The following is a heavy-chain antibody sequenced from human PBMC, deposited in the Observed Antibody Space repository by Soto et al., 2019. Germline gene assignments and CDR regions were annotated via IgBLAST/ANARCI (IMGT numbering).Heavy chain of an antibody. D-gene: IGHD2-2*01. CDR3: AREAYCSSTSCYAPNLSYYYYYGMDV. J-gene: IGHJ6*02. CDR2: INPNSGGT. Sequence: ASVKVSCKASGYTFTGYYMHWVRQAPVQWLEWMGWINPNSGGTNYAQKFQGWVTMTRDTSISTAYMELSRLRSDDTAVYYCAREAYCSSTSCYAPNLSYYYYYGMDVWGQGTTVTVSS. CDR1: GYTFTGYY. V-gene: IGHV1-2*04.